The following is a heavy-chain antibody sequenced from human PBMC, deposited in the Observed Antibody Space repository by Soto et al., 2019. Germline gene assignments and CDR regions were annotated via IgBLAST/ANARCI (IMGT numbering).Heavy chain of an antibody. Sequence: GSLRLSCAASGFTFSSYAMSWVRQAPGKGLEWVSAISGSGGSTYYADSVKGRFTISRDNSKNTPYLQMNSLRAEDTAVYYCAKDPYYYDSSLGYWGQGTLVTVSS. D-gene: IGHD3-22*01. J-gene: IGHJ4*02. CDR3: AKDPYYYDSSLGY. CDR1: GFTFSSYA. CDR2: ISGSGGST. V-gene: IGHV3-23*01.